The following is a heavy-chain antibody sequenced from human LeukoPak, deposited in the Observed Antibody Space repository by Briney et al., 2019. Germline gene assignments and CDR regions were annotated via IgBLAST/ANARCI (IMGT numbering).Heavy chain of an antibody. CDR3: ARDPGGWNACDI. CDR2: INSNTGGT. CDR1: GYTFTGYY. Sequence: ASVKVSCKASGYTFTGYYIHWVRQAPGQGLEWMGWINSNTGGTDYAQNFQGRVTMTRDTSISTAYMELTRLNSDDTAVYYCARDPGGWNACDIWGQGTMVTVSS. J-gene: IGHJ3*02. V-gene: IGHV1-2*02. D-gene: IGHD6-19*01.